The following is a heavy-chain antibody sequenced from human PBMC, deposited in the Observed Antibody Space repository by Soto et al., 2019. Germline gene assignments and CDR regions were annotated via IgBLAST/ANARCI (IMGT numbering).Heavy chain of an antibody. CDR2: INPSGGIT. Sequence: QVQLVQSGAEVKKPGASVRVSCKASGYTFTHYYIHWVRQAPGQGLEWMGIINPSGGITTYAQKLGAGFSMTRDTSTSTVYLELSSLRSEDSAVYYCATSVNSAMAFDYWGQGTLVTVSS. V-gene: IGHV1-46*01. J-gene: IGHJ4*02. CDR1: GYTFTHYY. D-gene: IGHD5-18*01. CDR3: ATSVNSAMAFDY.